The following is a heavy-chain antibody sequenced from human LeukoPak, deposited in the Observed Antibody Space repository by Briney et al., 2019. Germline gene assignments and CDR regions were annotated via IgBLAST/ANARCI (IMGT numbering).Heavy chain of an antibody. J-gene: IGHJ4*02. CDR3: AKGSRTMVRGLFDY. CDR1: GFTFSSYG. D-gene: IGHD3-10*01. V-gene: IGHV3-23*01. Sequence: GGTLRLSCAASGFTFSSYGMSWVRQAPGKGLEWVSAISGSGGSTNYADSVKGRFTISRDNSKNTLYLQMNSLRAEDTAVYYCAKGSRTMVRGLFDYWGQGTLVTVSS. CDR2: ISGSGGST.